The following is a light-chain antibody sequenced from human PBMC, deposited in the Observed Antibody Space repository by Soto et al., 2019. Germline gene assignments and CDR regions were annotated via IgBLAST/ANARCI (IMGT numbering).Light chain of an antibody. J-gene: IGLJ1*01. Sequence: QSVLTQPASVSGSPGQSITISCSGTRSDIGSYNYVAWYQQFPGKTPKILIYGVSNRPSGVSSRFSGSKSGNTAPLTISGLQAEDEADYYCISYTGSSTSYVFGSGTKV. V-gene: IGLV2-14*01. CDR1: RSDIGSYNY. CDR2: GVS. CDR3: ISYTGSSTSYV.